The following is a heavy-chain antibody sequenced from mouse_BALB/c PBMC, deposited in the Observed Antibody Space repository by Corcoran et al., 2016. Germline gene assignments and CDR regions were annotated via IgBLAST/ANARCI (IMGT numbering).Heavy chain of an antibody. CDR2: IYPGSGST. CDR1: GYTFTDYV. J-gene: IGHJ2*01. V-gene: IGHV1-81*01. Sequence: QVQLQQSGPELVKPGASVKMSCKASGYTFTDYVISWGKQRTGQGLEWIGEIYPGSGSTYYNENFKGKATLTADKSSNTAYMQLSSLTSEDSAVYFCASPYYFDYWGQGTTLTVSS. CDR3: ASPYYFDY.